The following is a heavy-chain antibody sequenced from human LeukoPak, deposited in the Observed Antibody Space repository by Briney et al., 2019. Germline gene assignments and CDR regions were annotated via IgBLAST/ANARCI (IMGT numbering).Heavy chain of an antibody. J-gene: IGHJ4*02. CDR1: GFTFSSYA. D-gene: IGHD3-10*01. CDR2: ISVSGGST. V-gene: IGHV3-23*01. Sequence: GGSLRLSCAASGFTFSSYAMSWVRQASGKGLEWVSSISVSGGSTYYADSVKGRFTISRDNSKNTLYLQMNSLSAEDTAVYYCAKGEVITMVRGVFDYWGQGTLVTVSS. CDR3: AKGEVITMVRGVFDY.